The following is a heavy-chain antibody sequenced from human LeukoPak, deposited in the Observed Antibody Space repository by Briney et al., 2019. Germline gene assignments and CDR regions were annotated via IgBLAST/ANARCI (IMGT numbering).Heavy chain of an antibody. J-gene: IGHJ4*02. D-gene: IGHD3-22*01. CDR1: VYTFTGYY. CDR3: ARGRDYYDSSGYYGY. V-gene: IGHV1-2*02. Sequence: GSVRVSCKGSVYTFTGYYMHWVRQPPGEGREWMGWINPNSGGPHYAQKFQGRVTMTRDTSISTAYMELSRLRSDDTAVYYCARGRDYYDSSGYYGYWGQGTLVTVSS. CDR2: INPNSGGP.